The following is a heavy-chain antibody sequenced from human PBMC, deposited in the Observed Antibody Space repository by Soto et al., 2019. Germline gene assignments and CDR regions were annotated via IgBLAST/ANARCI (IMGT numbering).Heavy chain of an antibody. CDR2: ISAYNGNT. Sequence: ASVKVSCKASGYTFTSYGISWVRQAHGQGLEWMGWISAYNGNTNYAQKLQGRVTMTTDTSTSTAYMELRSLRSDDTAVYYCAREEGSGSYYAFDPWGQGTLVTVSS. CDR3: AREEGSGSYYAFDP. D-gene: IGHD1-26*01. J-gene: IGHJ5*02. CDR1: GYTFTSYG. V-gene: IGHV1-18*04.